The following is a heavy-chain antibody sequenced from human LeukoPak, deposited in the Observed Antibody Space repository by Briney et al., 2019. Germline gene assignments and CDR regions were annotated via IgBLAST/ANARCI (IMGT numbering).Heavy chain of an antibody. CDR2: ISYDGSNK. Sequence: PGGSLRLSCAASGFTFSSYGMHWVRQAPGKGLEWVAVISYDGSNKYYADSVKGRFTISRDNSKNTLYLQMNSLRAEDTAVYYCARSLVGIAAAGIDYWGQATLVTVSS. V-gene: IGHV3-30*04. J-gene: IGHJ4*02. CDR3: ARSLVGIAAAGIDY. CDR1: GFTFSSYG. D-gene: IGHD6-13*01.